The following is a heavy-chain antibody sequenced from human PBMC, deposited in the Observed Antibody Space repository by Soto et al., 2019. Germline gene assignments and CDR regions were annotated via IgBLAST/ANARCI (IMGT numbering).Heavy chain of an antibody. CDR3: ARAEYSSIYYFAY. CDR1: GGTFNNFA. D-gene: IGHD2-2*01. Sequence: QVQLVQSGAEVKMPGSSVKVSCKASGGTFNNFALNWVRQAPGQGLEWMGGIIPVFDTPSYAQNFQGRVTITADESTSTAYMELSSLRSEDTAVYFCARAEYSSIYYFAYWGHGTRVTVSS. J-gene: IGHJ4*01. V-gene: IGHV1-69*01. CDR2: IIPVFDTP.